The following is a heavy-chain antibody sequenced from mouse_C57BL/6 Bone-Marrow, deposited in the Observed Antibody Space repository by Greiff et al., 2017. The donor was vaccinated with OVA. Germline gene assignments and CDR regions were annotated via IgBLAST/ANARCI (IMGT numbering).Heavy chain of an antibody. CDR1: GYTFTDYE. J-gene: IGHJ2*01. CDR2: IDHETGST. CDR3: TRGGGDPYYFDY. D-gene: IGHD1-1*02. Sequence: VQLQQSGADLVKPGASVTLSCTASGYTFTDYEMPWVKQTPVHGLEWIGAIDHETGSTSYNQTFKSKTILTADKSTITAYLQLSRLTSEDAAVYYGTRGGGDPYYFDYWGQGTTLTVSS. V-gene: IGHV1-15*01.